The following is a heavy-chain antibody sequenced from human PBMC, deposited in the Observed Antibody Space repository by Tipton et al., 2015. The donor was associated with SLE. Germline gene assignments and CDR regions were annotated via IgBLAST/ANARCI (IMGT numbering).Heavy chain of an antibody. CDR1: GDSISGHY. CDR3: ARRRGSSWYEDYFDY. CDR2: ISYSGST. Sequence: LRLSCTVSGDSISGHYWSWIRQPPGKGLEWIAYISYSGSTSYNPSLESRVTILLDTSMNQFSLRLNSVTAADTAVYYCARRRGSSWYEDYFDYWGQGTLVTVSS. V-gene: IGHV4-59*11. D-gene: IGHD6-13*01. J-gene: IGHJ4*02.